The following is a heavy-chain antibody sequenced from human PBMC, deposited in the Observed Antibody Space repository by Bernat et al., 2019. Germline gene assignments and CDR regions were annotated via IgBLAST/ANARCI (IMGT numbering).Heavy chain of an antibody. Sequence: QVQLVESGGGLVKPGGSLRLSCAASGFTFSDYYMSWIRQAPGKGLDWVSYISSSSSYTNYADLVKGRCTISRDNAKTSLYLQMKSLRAEDTAVYYCARGTVISAPYMEVWGKGTTVTVSS. J-gene: IGHJ6*03. V-gene: IGHV3-11*05. CDR3: ARGTVISAPYMEV. CDR2: ISSSSSYT. CDR1: GFTFSDYY. D-gene: IGHD3-3*02.